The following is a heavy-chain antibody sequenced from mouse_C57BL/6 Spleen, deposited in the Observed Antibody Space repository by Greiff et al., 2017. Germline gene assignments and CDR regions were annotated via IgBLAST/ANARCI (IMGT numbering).Heavy chain of an antibody. J-gene: IGHJ1*03. CDR3: TRTTTVVEDWYFGV. Sequence: EVMLVESGEGLVKPGGSLKLSCAASGFTFSSYAMSWVRQTPEKRLEWVAYISSGGDYIYYADTVKGRFTISKDNSRNTLYLQMSSLKSEDTAMYYWTRTTTVVEDWYFGVWGTGTTVTVSS. D-gene: IGHD1-1*01. CDR2: ISSGGDYI. V-gene: IGHV5-9-1*02. CDR1: GFTFSSYA.